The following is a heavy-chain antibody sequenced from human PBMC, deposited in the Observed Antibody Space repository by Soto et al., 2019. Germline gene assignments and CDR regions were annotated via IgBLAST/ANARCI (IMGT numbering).Heavy chain of an antibody. V-gene: IGHV1-8*01. D-gene: IGHD6-19*01. J-gene: IGHJ3*02. Sequence: GASVKVSCKASGYTFTRYGISWGRQAPGQGLEWMGWMNPNSGNTGYAQKFQGRVAMTKNSSLSTAYMEVISLRSDDTAVYYCARGSGYSSGWYAFAIWGQGTMVPVSS. CDR1: GYTFTRYG. CDR2: MNPNSGNT. CDR3: ARGSGYSSGWYAFAI.